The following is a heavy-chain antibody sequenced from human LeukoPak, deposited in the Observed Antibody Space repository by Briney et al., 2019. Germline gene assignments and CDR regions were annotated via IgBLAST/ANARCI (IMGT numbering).Heavy chain of an antibody. V-gene: IGHV1-2*02. J-gene: IGHJ4*02. Sequence: ASVKVSCKASGYTFTGYYMHWVRQAPGQGLEWMGWINPNSGGTNYAQKFQGRVTMTRDTSISTAYMELSRLRSDDTAVYYCARDHLSPSSSSPWQPDYWGQGTLVTVSS. D-gene: IGHD6-6*01. CDR2: INPNSGGT. CDR1: GYTFTGYY. CDR3: ARDHLSPSSSSPWQPDY.